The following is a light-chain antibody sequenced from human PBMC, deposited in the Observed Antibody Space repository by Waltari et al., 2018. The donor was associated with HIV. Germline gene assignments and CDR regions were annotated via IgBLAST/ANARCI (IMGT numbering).Light chain of an antibody. V-gene: IGLV2-23*02. CDR3: CSYVGWSTILYV. J-gene: IGLJ1*01. CDR1: SCDVGTHNL. CDR2: EVS. Sequence: QSALTQPAPVSGSPGQSIPISCTGTSCDVGTHNLVPWYQQHPGKAPKLMIYEVSKRPSGVSNRFSGSKSGNTASLTISGLQAEDEADYYCCSYVGWSTILYVFGTGTKVTVL.